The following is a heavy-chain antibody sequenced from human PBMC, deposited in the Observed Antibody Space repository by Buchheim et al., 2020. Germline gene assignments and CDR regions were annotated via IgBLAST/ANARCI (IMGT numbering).Heavy chain of an antibody. D-gene: IGHD5-18*01. Sequence: QVQLQESGPGLVKPSQTLSLTCTVSGGSISSGGYYWSWIRQHPGKGLEWIGYIYYSGSTYYNPSLKSRVTISVDTSKTQFSLKLSSVTAADTAVYYCAREVILGGYSYGSTVEEYYFDYWGQGTL. V-gene: IGHV4-31*03. CDR3: AREVILGGYSYGSTVEEYYFDY. CDR2: IYYSGST. CDR1: GGSISSGGYY. J-gene: IGHJ4*02.